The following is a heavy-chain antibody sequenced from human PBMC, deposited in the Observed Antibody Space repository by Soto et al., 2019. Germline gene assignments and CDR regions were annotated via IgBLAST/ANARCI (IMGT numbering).Heavy chain of an antibody. D-gene: IGHD3-22*01. CDR1: GFTYSTSP. CDR3: ARDPADDRSGYCHAFDI. Sequence: GFTYSTSPFSPDRQNKEKGLEWVSAISGSAEITYYADSVKGRFTISRDNSKNTLYLQMNSLRAEDTAVYYCARDPADDRSGYCHAFDILGQGSMVT. CDR2: ISGSAEIT. J-gene: IGHJ3*02. V-gene: IGHV3-23*01.